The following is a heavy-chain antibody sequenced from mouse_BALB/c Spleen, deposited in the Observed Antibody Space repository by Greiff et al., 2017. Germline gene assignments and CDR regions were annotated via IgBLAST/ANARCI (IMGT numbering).Heavy chain of an antibody. D-gene: IGHD1-1*01. CDR2: IYPSDSYT. Sequence: QVQLQQPGAELVRPGASVKLSCKASGYTFTSYWLNWVKQRPGQGLEWIGNIYPSDSYTNYNQKFKDKATLTVDKSSSTAYMQLSSPTSEASAVYYCTRPSSYYGSSYGYFDVWGAGTTVTVSA. J-gene: IGHJ1*01. CDR3: TRPSSYYGSSYGYFDV. V-gene: IGHV1-69*02. CDR1: GYTFTSYW.